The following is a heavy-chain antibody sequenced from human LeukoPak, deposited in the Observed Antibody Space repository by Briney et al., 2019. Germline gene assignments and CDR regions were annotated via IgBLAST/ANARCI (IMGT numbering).Heavy chain of an antibody. J-gene: IGHJ4*02. Sequence: PGGSLRLSCAASGFTFDDYAMHWVRQAPGKGLEWVSGISWNSGSIGYADSVKGRFTISRDNSKNTLYLQMNSLRAEDTAVYYCAKDVDYWGQGTLVTVSP. V-gene: IGHV3-9*01. CDR1: GFTFDDYA. CDR2: ISWNSGSI. CDR3: AKDVDY.